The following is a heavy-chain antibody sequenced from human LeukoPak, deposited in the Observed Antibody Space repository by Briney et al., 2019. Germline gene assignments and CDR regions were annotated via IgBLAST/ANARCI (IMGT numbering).Heavy chain of an antibody. Sequence: GGSLRLSCAASGFTFSSYSMNWVRQAPGKGLEWVSYISSSSSTIYYADSVKGRFTISRDNAKNSLYLQMNSLRAEDTAVYYCARDLVRRVRGFDYWGQGTLVTVSS. CDR3: ARDLVRRVRGFDY. D-gene: IGHD3-10*01. V-gene: IGHV3-48*04. CDR1: GFTFSSYS. J-gene: IGHJ4*02. CDR2: ISSSSSTI.